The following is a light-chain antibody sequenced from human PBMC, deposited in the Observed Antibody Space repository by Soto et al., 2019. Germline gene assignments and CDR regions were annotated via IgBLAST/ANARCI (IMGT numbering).Light chain of an antibody. J-gene: IGLJ3*02. CDR2: EVS. V-gene: IGLV2-14*01. CDR3: SSYTSTNTWV. CDR1: SSDVGGYNY. Sequence: QSVLTQPRSVSGSPGQSVTISRTGTSSDVGGYNYVSWYQQHPGKAPKLMIYEVSNRPSGVSNRFSGSKSGNTASLTISGLQSEDETDYYCSSYTSTNTWVFGGGTKLTVL.